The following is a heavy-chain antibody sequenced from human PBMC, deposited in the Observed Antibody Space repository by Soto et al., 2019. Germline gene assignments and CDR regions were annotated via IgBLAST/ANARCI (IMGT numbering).Heavy chain of an antibody. CDR3: ASQEDYYDSSGYFHNWFDP. J-gene: IGHJ5*02. D-gene: IGHD3-22*01. Sequence: SETLSLTCTVSGGSIISSSYYWVWIRQPPGKGLEWIGSIYYSGSTYYNPSLKSRVTISVDTSKNQFSLKLSSVTAADTAVYYCASQEDYYDSSGYFHNWFDPWGQGTLVTVSS. CDR1: GGSIISSSYY. V-gene: IGHV4-39*01. CDR2: IYYSGST.